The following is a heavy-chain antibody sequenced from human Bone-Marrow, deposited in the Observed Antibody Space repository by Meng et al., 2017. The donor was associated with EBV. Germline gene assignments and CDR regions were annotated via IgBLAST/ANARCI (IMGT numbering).Heavy chain of an antibody. D-gene: IGHD3-10*01. Sequence: LGLSGDEVKKLGSSGKVSCKTSGGSFRSDAISWVRQAPGQGLEWMGGLIPMSDAPHYAQKFQGRVTITADESTSTHYMDLSGLRSEDTAVYYCASESGRGFTPDYWGQGTLVTVSS. CDR3: ASESGRGFTPDY. CDR1: GGSFRSDA. CDR2: LIPMSDAP. V-gene: IGHV1-69*01. J-gene: IGHJ4*02.